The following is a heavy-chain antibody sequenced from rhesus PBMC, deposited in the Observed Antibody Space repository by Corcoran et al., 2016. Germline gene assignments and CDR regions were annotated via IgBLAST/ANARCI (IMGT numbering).Heavy chain of an antibody. V-gene: IGHV4-143*01. Sequence: VQLQESGPGLVKPSETLSLTCTVSGGSITAYHNWHWLRQAPGKGLEWIGAVSGNRASTNYNPALKSRVTISKDTSKNQFSLRLTSVTAADTAVYDCTRASTYTYSSDYWGQGVLVTVST. D-gene: IGHD5-12*01. J-gene: IGHJ4*01. CDR3: TRASTYTYSSDY. CDR2: VSGNRAST. CDR1: GGSITAYHN.